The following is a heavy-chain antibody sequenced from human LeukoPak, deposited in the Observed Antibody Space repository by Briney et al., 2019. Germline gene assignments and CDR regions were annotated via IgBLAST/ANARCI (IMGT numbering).Heavy chain of an antibody. CDR2: IYYSGST. CDR1: GGSISSYY. CDR3: ASRYYYGSGSPFDC. V-gene: IGHV4-59*01. J-gene: IGHJ4*02. D-gene: IGHD3-10*01. Sequence: SETLSLTCSVSGGSISSYYWSWIRQPPGKGLEWIGYIYYSGSTNYSPSLKSRVSISVDTSKNQFSLKLSSVTAADTAVYYCASRYYYGSGSPFDCWGQGTLVTVSS.